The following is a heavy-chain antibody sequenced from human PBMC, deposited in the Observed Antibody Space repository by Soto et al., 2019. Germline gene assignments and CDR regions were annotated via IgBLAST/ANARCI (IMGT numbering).Heavy chain of an antibody. D-gene: IGHD4-4*01. CDR3: AKDSMDSNYPDY. CDR1: GFTFSSYA. V-gene: IGHV3-23*01. Sequence: HPGGSLRLSCAASGFTFSSYAMSWVRQAPGKGLEWVSAISGSGGSTYYADSVKGRFTISRDNSKNTLYLQMNSLRAEDTAVYYCAKDSMDSNYPDYWGQGTLVTVSS. J-gene: IGHJ4*02. CDR2: ISGSGGST.